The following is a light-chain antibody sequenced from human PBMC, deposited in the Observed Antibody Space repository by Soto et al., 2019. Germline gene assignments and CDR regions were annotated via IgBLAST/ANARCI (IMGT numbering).Light chain of an antibody. J-gene: IGKJ4*01. CDR2: GAS. V-gene: IGKV3-20*01. Sequence: EIVLTQSPGTLSWSPGERATLSCRASQSVTSCCLAWYQQKPGQAPRLLINGASSRATGIPDRFSASGSGTDFPLTSSSLEPEDFAVYYCQLDGSSPPVTFGGGTKVEIK. CDR3: QLDGSSPPVT. CDR1: QSVTSCC.